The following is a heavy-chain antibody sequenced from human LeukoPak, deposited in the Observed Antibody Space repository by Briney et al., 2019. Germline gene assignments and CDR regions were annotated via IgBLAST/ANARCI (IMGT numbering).Heavy chain of an antibody. CDR1: GFTFSSYE. CDR2: ISSSGSTI. V-gene: IGHV3-48*03. D-gene: IGHD2-15*01. J-gene: IGHJ4*02. Sequence: GSLRLSCAASGFTFSSYEMNWVRQAPGKGLEWVSYISSSGSTIYYADSVKGRFTISRDNAKNSLYLQMNSLRAEDTAVYYCARDKMELVVVAATARSLFDYWGQGTLVTVSS. CDR3: ARDKMELVVVAATARSLFDY.